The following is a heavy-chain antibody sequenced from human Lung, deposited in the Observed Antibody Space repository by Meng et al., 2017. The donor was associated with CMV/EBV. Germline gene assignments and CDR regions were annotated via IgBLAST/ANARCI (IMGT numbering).Heavy chain of an antibody. V-gene: IGHV4-34*01. CDR3: ARAGRSYGMDV. CDR1: GGSFSGYY. J-gene: IGHJ6*02. CDR2: INHSGST. Sequence: LSCAVYGGSFSGYYWSWIRQPPGKGLEWIGEINHSGSTNYNPSLKSRVTISVDTSKNQFSLKLSSVTAADTAVYYCARAGRSYGMDVWGQGPTVTVSS.